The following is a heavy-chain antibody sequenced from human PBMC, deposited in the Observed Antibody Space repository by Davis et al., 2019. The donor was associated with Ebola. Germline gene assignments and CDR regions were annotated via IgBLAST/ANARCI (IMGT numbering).Heavy chain of an antibody. CDR2: INPSGGST. D-gene: IGHD3-10*01. J-gene: IGHJ3*02. CDR1: GYTFTSYY. CDR3: ARVFLWFGEPAAFDI. Sequence: ASVKASCKASGYTFTSYYMHWVRQAPGQGLEWMGIINPSGGSTSYAQKFQGSVTMTRDTSTSTVYMELSSLRSEDTAVYYCARVFLWFGEPAAFDIWGQGTMVTVSS. V-gene: IGHV1-46*03.